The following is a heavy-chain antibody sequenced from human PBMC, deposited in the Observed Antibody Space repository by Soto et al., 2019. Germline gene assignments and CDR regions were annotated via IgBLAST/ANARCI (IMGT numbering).Heavy chain of an antibody. J-gene: IGHJ5*02. D-gene: IGHD2-8*01. V-gene: IGHV3-30*18. Sequence: QVQLVESVGGVVQPGRFLRLFCAACGFTFSRFGVHWVRQAPGKGLEWVAVISYDGTNRYYEDSVKGRFTISRDNSRKMVYLQMDSLRAEDTAVYYCANDFAGCSSGVCLPNWFDPWGQGTLVTVSS. CDR2: ISYDGTNR. CDR1: GFTFSRFG. CDR3: ANDFAGCSSGVCLPNWFDP.